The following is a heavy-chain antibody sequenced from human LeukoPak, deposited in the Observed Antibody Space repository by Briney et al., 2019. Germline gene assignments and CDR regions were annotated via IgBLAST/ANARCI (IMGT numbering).Heavy chain of an antibody. V-gene: IGHV3-53*01. D-gene: IGHD2-2*02. J-gene: IGHJ3*02. Sequence: PGGSLRLSCAASGFIVNTYYMSWVRQAPGKGLEWVSIIYSDGSTYYADSVKGRFTISRDNAKNSLYLQMNSLRAEDTAVYYCARDNGYCSSTSCYNDAFDIWGQGTMVTVSS. CDR1: GFIVNTYY. CDR2: IYSDGST. CDR3: ARDNGYCSSTSCYNDAFDI.